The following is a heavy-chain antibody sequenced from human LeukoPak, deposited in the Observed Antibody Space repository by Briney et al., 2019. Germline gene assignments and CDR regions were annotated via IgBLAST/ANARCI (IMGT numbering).Heavy chain of an antibody. CDR2: ISMNVQTT. J-gene: IGHJ4*02. D-gene: IGHD1-1*01. CDR3: VREGLERRTNFDY. CDR1: GFTFTSHV. Sequence: GGSLRLSCSASGFTFTSHVMHWVRRAPGKGLQYVSGISMNVQTTYYAGSVKGRFTISRDSSKNTVYLQMNSLTAEDTAVYYCVREGLERRTNFDYWGQGTLVSVSS. V-gene: IGHV3-64D*06.